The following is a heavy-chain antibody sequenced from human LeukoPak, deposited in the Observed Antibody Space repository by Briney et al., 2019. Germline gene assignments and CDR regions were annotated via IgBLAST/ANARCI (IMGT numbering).Heavy chain of an antibody. CDR2: ISSSSSYI. V-gene: IGHV3-21*01. CDR1: GFTFSSYS. CDR3: ARDRDYYDGSGGYFDY. J-gene: IGHJ4*02. D-gene: IGHD3-22*01. Sequence: GGSLRLACAASGFTFSSYSMNWVRQAPGKGLEWVSSISSSSSYIYYADSVKGRFTISRDNAKNSLYLQMNSLRAEDTAVYYCARDRDYYDGSGGYFDYWGQGTLVTVSS.